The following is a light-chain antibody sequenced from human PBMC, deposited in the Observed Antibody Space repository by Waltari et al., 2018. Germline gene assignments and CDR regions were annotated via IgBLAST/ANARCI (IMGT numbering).Light chain of an antibody. CDR3: QQLSDYPRT. V-gene: IGKV1-9*01. Sequence: DIQLTQSPSFLSASVGDRVTITCRASQGINNFLAWYQQRPGKAPKFLIYAASPLQSGVPSRFSGSGSGTEFTLTSSSLQPEDFATYYCQQLSDYPRTFGQGTKVEIK. CDR2: AAS. CDR1: QGINNF. J-gene: IGKJ1*01.